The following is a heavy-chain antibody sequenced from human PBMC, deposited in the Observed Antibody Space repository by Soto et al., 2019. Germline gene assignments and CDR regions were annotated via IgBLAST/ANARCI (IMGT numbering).Heavy chain of an antibody. Sequence: PSESLSLTCTVSGGSISSYYGGGIRQPPGKGLEWIGYIYFRGTTNYNPPLKSRVTMSADTSKNQSSLKLNSVTAADTAVYYCARMNYYDTSGYPFDYWGQGMMVTVSS. CDR3: ARMNYYDTSGYPFDY. V-gene: IGHV4-59*01. CDR2: IYFRGTT. J-gene: IGHJ4*02. CDR1: GGSISSYY. D-gene: IGHD3-22*01.